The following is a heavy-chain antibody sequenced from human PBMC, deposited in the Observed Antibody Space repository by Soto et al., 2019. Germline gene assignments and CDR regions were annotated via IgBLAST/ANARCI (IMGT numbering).Heavy chain of an antibody. Sequence: PGESLKISCKGSGYSFTSYWISWVRQMPGKGLEWMGRIDPSDSYTNYSPSFQGHVTISADKSISTAYLQWSSLKASDTAMYYCARTRCGTSCYHGGIRWFDPWGQGTLVTVSS. CDR2: IDPSDSYT. J-gene: IGHJ5*02. D-gene: IGHD2-2*01. CDR3: ARTRCGTSCYHGGIRWFDP. V-gene: IGHV5-10-1*01. CDR1: GYSFTSYW.